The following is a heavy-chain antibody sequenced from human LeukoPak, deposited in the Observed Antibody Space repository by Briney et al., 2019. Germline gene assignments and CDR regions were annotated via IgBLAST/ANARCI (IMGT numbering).Heavy chain of an antibody. V-gene: IGHV3-30-3*01. CDR1: GFTFSRYA. CDR3: ARDGGYCSSTSCYTYYYYYMDV. D-gene: IGHD2-2*02. CDR2: ISYDGSSK. J-gene: IGHJ6*03. Sequence: HPGGSLRLSCAASGFTFSRYALHWVRQAPGKGLEWVAVISYDGSSKYYADSVKGRFTISRDNSKNTLYLQMNSLRAEGTAVYYCARDGGYCSSTSCYTYYYYYMDVWGKGTTVTVSS.